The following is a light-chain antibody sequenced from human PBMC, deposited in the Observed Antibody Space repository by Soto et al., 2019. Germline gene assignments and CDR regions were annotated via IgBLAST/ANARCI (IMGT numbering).Light chain of an antibody. CDR1: QSVSSNY. CDR3: QQYGSSPTWT. J-gene: IGKJ1*01. Sequence: EIFLTQSPFTVSLSPLAIATLSCKVIQSVSSNYLAWYQQKPGQAPRLVIYDASSRATGIPDRFSGSGSGTDFTLTISRLEPEDFAVYYCQQYGSSPTWTFGQGTKVDIK. CDR2: DAS. V-gene: IGKV3-20*01.